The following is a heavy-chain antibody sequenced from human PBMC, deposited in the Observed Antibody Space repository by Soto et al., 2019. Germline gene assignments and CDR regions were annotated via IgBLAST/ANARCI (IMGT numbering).Heavy chain of an antibody. CDR3: ARDLGGWPDY. CDR2: INAGNGYT. J-gene: IGHJ4*02. Sequence: GASVKVSCKTSGYTFTTSAMHWVRQAPGQRLEWMGYINAGNGYTKYSQKFQGRVTITRDTSASTAYMELSSLRSEDTAVYYCARDLGGWPDYWGQGTLVTVSS. D-gene: IGHD2-15*01. V-gene: IGHV1-3*01. CDR1: GYTFTTSA.